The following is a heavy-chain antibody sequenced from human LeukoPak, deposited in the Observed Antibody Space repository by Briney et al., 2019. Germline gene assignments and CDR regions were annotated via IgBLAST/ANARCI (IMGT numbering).Heavy chain of an antibody. Sequence: GGSLRLSCAASGFTFSSYGMSWVRQTPGKGLEWVSVISGSGDSTYHADSVKGRFTISRDNSKNTLYLQMNSLRAEDTAVYYCAKDQQLVGYFQHWGQGTLVTVSS. J-gene: IGHJ1*01. CDR1: GFTFSSYG. CDR3: AKDQQLVGYFQH. V-gene: IGHV3-23*01. CDR2: ISGSGDST. D-gene: IGHD6-13*01.